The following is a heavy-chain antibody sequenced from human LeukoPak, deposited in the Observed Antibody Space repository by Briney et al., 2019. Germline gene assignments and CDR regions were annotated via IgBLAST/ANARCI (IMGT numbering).Heavy chain of an antibody. CDR3: ARVASPYGDYDPPDY. CDR1: GFTFSSYG. D-gene: IGHD4-17*01. CDR2: IWYDGSNK. Sequence: GGSLRLSCAASGFTFSSYGMHWVRQAPGKGLEWVAGIWYDGSNKYYADSVKGRFTISRDNSKNTVYVQMNSLRAEDTAVYYCARVASPYGDYDPPDYWGQGTLVTVSS. J-gene: IGHJ4*02. V-gene: IGHV3-33*01.